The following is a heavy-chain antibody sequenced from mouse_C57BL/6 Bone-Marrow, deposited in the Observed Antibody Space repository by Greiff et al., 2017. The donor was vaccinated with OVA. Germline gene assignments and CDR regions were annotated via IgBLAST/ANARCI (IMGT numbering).Heavy chain of an antibody. V-gene: IGHV1-69*01. D-gene: IGHD2-10*02. CDR3: ARKGVWSYYFDY. CDR1: GYTFTSYW. Sequence: VQLQQSGAELVMPGASVKLSCKASGYTFTSYWMHWVKQRPGQGLEWIGEIDPSDSYTNYNQKFKGKSTLTVDKSSSTAYMQLSSLTSEDSAVYYCARKGVWSYYFDYWGQGTTLTVSS. J-gene: IGHJ2*01. CDR2: IDPSDSYT.